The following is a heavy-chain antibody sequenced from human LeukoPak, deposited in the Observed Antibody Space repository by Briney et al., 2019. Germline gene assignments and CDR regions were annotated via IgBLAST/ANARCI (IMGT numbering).Heavy chain of an antibody. Sequence: ASVKVSCKASGYTFTSYGISWVRQAPGQGLEWMGWISAYNGNTNYAQKLQGRVTMTTDTSTSTAYMELSRLRSDDTAVCYCARNVQAAILDAFDIWGQGTMVTVSS. J-gene: IGHJ3*02. CDR3: ARNVQAAILDAFDI. CDR1: GYTFTSYG. D-gene: IGHD2-2*02. V-gene: IGHV1-18*01. CDR2: ISAYNGNT.